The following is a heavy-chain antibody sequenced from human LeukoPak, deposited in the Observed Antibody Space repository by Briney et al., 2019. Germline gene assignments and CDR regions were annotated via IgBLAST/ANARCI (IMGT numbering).Heavy chain of an antibody. V-gene: IGHV4-39*07. CDR3: TRENGDYAYDH. Sequence: SETLPLTCTVSGGSISSSSYYWGWIRQPPGKGLEWIGSIYYSGSTYYNPSLKSRVTISVDTSKNQFSLRLSSVTVADTAVYYCTRENGDYAYDHWGQGTLVTVSS. J-gene: IGHJ4*02. CDR1: GGSISSSSYY. CDR2: IYYSGST. D-gene: IGHD4-17*01.